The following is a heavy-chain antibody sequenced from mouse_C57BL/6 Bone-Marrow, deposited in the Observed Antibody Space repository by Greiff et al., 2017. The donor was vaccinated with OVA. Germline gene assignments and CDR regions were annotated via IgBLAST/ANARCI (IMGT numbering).Heavy chain of an antibody. D-gene: IGHD2-4*01. V-gene: IGHV1-42*01. CDR2: INPSTGGT. Sequence: VQLKESGPELVKPGASVKISCKASGYSFTGYYMNWVKQSPEKSLEWIGEINPSTGGTTYNQKFKAKATLTVDKSSSTAYMQLKSLTSEDSAVYYCARDGIYYDYLFAYWGQGTLVTVSA. J-gene: IGHJ3*01. CDR1: GYSFTGYY. CDR3: ARDGIYYDYLFAY.